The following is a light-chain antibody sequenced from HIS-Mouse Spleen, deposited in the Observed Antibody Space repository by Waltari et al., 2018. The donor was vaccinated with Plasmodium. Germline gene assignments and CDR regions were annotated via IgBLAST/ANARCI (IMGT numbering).Light chain of an antibody. CDR3: MIWPSNASGV. Sequence: QPVLTQPPSSSASPGESARLTCTLPSDINVGSYNIYWYQQKPGSPPRYPLYYYSDSDKGQGAGVTSCCSGSKDASANRGILRIAGLQAEDEADYYCMIWPSNASGVFGGGTKLTVL. J-gene: IGLJ3*02. V-gene: IGLV5-37*01. CDR1: SDINVGSYN. CDR2: YYSDSDK.